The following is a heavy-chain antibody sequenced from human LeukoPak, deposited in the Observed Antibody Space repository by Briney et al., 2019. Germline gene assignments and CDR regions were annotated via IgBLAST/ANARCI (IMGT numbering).Heavy chain of an antibody. J-gene: IGHJ4*02. V-gene: IGHV1-46*01. CDR3: ARGGRDGDYVFYFDY. CDR2: INPSGGST. CDR1: GYTFTGYY. Sequence: ASVKVSCKASGYTFTGYYMHWVRQAPGQGLEWMGIINPSGGSTSYAQKFQGRVTMTRDMSTSTVYMELSSLRSEDTAVYYCARGGRDGDYVFYFDYWGQGTLVTVSS. D-gene: IGHD4-17*01.